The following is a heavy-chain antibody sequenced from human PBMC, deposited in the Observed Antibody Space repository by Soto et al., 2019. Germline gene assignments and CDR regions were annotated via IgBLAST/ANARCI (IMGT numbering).Heavy chain of an antibody. CDR3: ARDRITLANDAFDI. CDR2: IYDTGISGYTPST. Sequence: SETLSLTCTVSGGSITSSYWSWIRRPPGKGLEWIAYIYDTGISGYTPSTSYNPSLKSRVTMSVDTSKNQFSLNLSSVTAAADTAVYYCARDRITLANDAFDIWGQGTMVTGS. V-gene: IGHV4-59*12. CDR1: GGSITSSY. J-gene: IGHJ3*02. D-gene: IGHD3-10*01.